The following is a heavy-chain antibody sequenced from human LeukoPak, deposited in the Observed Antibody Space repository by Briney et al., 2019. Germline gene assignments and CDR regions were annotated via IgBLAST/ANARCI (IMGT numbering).Heavy chain of an antibody. CDR2: IYYGGGT. V-gene: IGHV4-39*07. CDR3: ARESFEEPGTMDH. CDR1: GDSISSSFYY. Sequence: AETLSLTCTVSGDSISSSFYYWGWIRQPPGKGLEWIGSIYYGGGTHYNPSLKSRATIFLDTSMNQFSLRLTSVTAADTALYFCARESFEEPGTMDHWGQGTLVSVSS. J-gene: IGHJ4*02. D-gene: IGHD4/OR15-4a*01.